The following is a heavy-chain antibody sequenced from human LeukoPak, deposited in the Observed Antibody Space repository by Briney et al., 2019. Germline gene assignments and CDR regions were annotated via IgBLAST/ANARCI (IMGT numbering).Heavy chain of an antibody. J-gene: IGHJ5*02. D-gene: IGHD3-10*01. V-gene: IGHV4-39*07. CDR1: GGSISTTNYY. CDR3: XXXXYGSGTYLWGS. Sequence: SETLSLTCTVSGGSISTTNYYWGWIRQSPGKGLEWFGCVYCGSTYYNPSLKSRVTISVDTSQNQFSLQLTSVTAADTAVYYXXXXXYGSGTYLWGSWGQGILVTVSP. CDR2: VYCGST.